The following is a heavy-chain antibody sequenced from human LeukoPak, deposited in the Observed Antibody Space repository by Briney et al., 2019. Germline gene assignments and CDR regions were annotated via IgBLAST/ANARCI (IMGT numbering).Heavy chain of an antibody. Sequence: GGSLRLSCAASGFTFSSYAMSWVRQAPGKGLEWVSAISGSGGSTYYADSVKGRFTISRDNAKNTLYLQMNSLRAEDTAVYYCARLHYDILTGYFPDAFDIWGQGTMVTVSS. CDR3: ARLHYDILTGYFPDAFDI. J-gene: IGHJ3*02. V-gene: IGHV3-23*01. CDR2: ISGSGGST. D-gene: IGHD3-9*01. CDR1: GFTFSSYA.